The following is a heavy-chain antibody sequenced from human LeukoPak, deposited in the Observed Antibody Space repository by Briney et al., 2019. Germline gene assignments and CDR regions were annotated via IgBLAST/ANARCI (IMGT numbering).Heavy chain of an antibody. V-gene: IGHV3-48*04. CDR2: MSSTSRTI. CDR1: GFSFNIYS. D-gene: IGHD4-11*01. CDR3: ARDGYSNYERPDYFDY. Sequence: AGSLRLSCAASGFSFNIYSMHWVRQAPGKGLEWVSYMSSTSRTIYYADSVKGRFTVSRDNEKNSLYLQMSSLRAEDTAVYYCARDGYSNYERPDYFDYWRQGTLVTVSS. J-gene: IGHJ4*02.